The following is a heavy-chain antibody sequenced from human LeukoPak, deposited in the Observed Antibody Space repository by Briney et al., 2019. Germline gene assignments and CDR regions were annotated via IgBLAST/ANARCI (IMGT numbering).Heavy chain of an antibody. Sequence: SETLSLTCAVYGGSFSGYYWSWIRQPPGKGLEWIGEINHSGSTNYNPSLKGRVTISVDTSKNQFSLKLSSVTAADTAVYYCARGGRTSIAARPSSVGDYWGQGTLVTVSS. CDR3: ARGGRTSIAARPSSVGDY. J-gene: IGHJ4*02. CDR2: INHSGST. CDR1: GGSFSGYY. D-gene: IGHD6-6*01. V-gene: IGHV4-34*01.